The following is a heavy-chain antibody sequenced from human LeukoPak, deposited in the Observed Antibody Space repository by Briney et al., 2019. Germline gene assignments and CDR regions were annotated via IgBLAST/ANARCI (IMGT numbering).Heavy chain of an antibody. D-gene: IGHD2-8*02. Sequence: GGSLRLSCAASGFTFVNYAMSWVRLAPGKGLEWVPAVVGDGTTTFYADSVKGRFTISRDNSKNTVYLQINSLRAEDTAVYYCAKARLSTGWAYNDYWGQGTLVTVSS. CDR2: VVGDGTTT. CDR3: AKARLSTGWAYNDY. CDR1: GFTFVNYA. J-gene: IGHJ4*02. V-gene: IGHV3-23*01.